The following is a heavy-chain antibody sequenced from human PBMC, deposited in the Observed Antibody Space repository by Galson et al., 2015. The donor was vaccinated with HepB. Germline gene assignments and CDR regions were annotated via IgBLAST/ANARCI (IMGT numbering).Heavy chain of an antibody. CDR3: AKEGPSRYSSGWYYFDC. Sequence: SLRLSCAASGFTFNSYAMSWVRQAPGKGLEWVPTISGSYGSTYYADSVKGRFTISRDNSKNTLYLHMNSLRVGDTAVYYCAKEGPSRYSSGWYYFDCWGQGTLVTVSS. J-gene: IGHJ4*02. V-gene: IGHV3-23*01. CDR1: GFTFNSYA. CDR2: ISGSYGST. D-gene: IGHD6-19*01.